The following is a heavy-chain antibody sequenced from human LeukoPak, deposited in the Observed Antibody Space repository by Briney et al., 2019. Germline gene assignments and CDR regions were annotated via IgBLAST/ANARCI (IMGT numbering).Heavy chain of an antibody. CDR3: ARDLSSGWSLDH. V-gene: IGHV3-21*01. Sequence: PGGSLRLSCAASGFTFSSYSMNWVRQAPGKGLEWVLSITSSSSYIYYADSVKGRFTISRDNAKNSLYLQMNGLRAEDTAVYYCARDLSSGWSLDHWGQGTLVTVSS. CDR2: ITSSSSYI. D-gene: IGHD6-19*01. J-gene: IGHJ4*02. CDR1: GFTFSSYS.